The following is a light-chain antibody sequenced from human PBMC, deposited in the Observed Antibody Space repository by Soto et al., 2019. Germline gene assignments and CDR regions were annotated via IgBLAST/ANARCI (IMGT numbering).Light chain of an antibody. CDR3: CSYAGLITPVV. J-gene: IGLJ1*01. V-gene: IGLV2-23*01. CDR1: SSDVGAYNL. CDR2: DGN. Sequence: QSALAQPASVSGSPGQSITISCTGTSSDVGAYNLVSWYQQHPGKAPKLIIYDGNNRPSGVSYRFSASKSGNTASLTISSRQAADEADYYCCSYAGLITPVVFGTGTKLTVL.